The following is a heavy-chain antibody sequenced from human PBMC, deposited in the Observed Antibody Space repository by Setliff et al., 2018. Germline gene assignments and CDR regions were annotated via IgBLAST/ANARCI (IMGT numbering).Heavy chain of an antibody. CDR3: TKDLKKWLQFGWYFDL. CDR2: INPNSGGT. J-gene: IGHJ2*01. CDR1: GYNFTGYY. V-gene: IGHV1-2*02. D-gene: IGHD5-12*01. Sequence: ASVKVSCKASGYNFTGYYMYWVRQAPGQGLEWMGWINPNSGGTNYAQKFQGRVSMTRDTSISTAFLELNGLRSGDTAVYYCTKDLKKWLQFGWYFDLWGRGTLVTVSS.